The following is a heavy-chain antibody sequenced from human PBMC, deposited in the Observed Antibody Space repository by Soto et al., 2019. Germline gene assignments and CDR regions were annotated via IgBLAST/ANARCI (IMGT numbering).Heavy chain of an antibody. D-gene: IGHD6-25*01. CDR2: AYYSGTT. CDR1: GGTIDSGGYY. V-gene: IGHV4-31*11. Sequence: SETLSLTWAVSGGTIDSGGYYWSWIRQHPGKGLEWVGHAYYSGTTYYSPSLKSRISISLDTSKNQFSLKLSSMTAADSAIYYCASGYKLPFHSWGHGTLVTVSS. CDR3: ASGYKLPFHS. J-gene: IGHJ5*01.